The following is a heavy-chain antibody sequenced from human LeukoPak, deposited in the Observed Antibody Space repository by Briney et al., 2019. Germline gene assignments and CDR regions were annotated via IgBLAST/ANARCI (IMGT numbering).Heavy chain of an antibody. CDR2: IYYSGST. D-gene: IGHD3-22*01. Sequence: SETLSLTCTVSGVSISSSNSYWSWIRQPPGKGLEWIGYIYYSGSTNYNPSLKSRVTISVDTSKNQFSLKLSSVTAADTAVYYCARRRYDASGYYPSRGRYFDYWGQGTLATVSS. CDR1: GVSISSSNSY. CDR3: ARRRYDASGYYPSRGRYFDY. V-gene: IGHV4-61*05. J-gene: IGHJ4*02.